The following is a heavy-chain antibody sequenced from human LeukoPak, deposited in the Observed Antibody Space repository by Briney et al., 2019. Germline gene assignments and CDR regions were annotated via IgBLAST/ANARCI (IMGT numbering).Heavy chain of an antibody. Sequence: ASVKVSCKVSGYTLTELSMHWVRQAPGKGLEWMGGFDPEDGETIYAQKFQGRVTMTEGTSTDTAYMELSSLRSEDTAVYYCARDRGSNWGSYYYYGMDVWGQGTTVTVSS. D-gene: IGHD7-27*01. CDR3: ARDRGSNWGSYYYYGMDV. CDR2: FDPEDGET. V-gene: IGHV1-24*01. J-gene: IGHJ6*02. CDR1: GYTLTELS.